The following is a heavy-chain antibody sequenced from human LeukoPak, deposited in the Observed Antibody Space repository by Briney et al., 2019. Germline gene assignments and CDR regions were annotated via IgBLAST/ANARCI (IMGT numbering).Heavy chain of an antibody. CDR3: AKQRQQLNFDY. V-gene: IGHV3-23*01. J-gene: IGHJ4*02. CDR1: GFTFSNYA. CDR2: ISGSGGST. D-gene: IGHD6-13*01. Sequence: GGSLRLSCAASGFTFSNYAMSWIRQAPGKGLEWVSAISGSGGSTYYADSVKGRFTISRDNSKNTLYLQMNSPRAEDTAVYYCAKQRQQLNFDYWGQGTLVTVSS.